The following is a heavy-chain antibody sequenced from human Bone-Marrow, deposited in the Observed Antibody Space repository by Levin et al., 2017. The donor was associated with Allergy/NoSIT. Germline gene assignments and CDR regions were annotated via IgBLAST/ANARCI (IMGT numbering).Heavy chain of an antibody. D-gene: IGHD3-22*01. CDR1: GILFSSYD. CDR3: ASGAMYHYDRRAFDYFYYAMDV. Sequence: GESLKISCAASGILFSSYDMNWVRQAPGKGLEWVSSISAGGNYIYYADAVKGRFTISRDNAKNSVFLQMNSLRAEDTAGDDGASGAMYHYDRRAFDYFYYAMDVWGQGTTVTVSS. V-gene: IGHV3-21*01. J-gene: IGHJ6*02. CDR2: ISAGGNYI.